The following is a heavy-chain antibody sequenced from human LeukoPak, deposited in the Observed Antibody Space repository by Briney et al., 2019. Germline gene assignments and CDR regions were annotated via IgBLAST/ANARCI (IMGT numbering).Heavy chain of an antibody. CDR3: ARMLSTGCYVDY. J-gene: IGHJ4*02. Sequence: SGPTLVNPTQPLTLTCTFSGFSLSTSGMCVSWMRQPPGKALEWLARIDWDDDKYYSSSLKTRLTISKDTSKNQVVLTMTNMDPVDTATYYCARMLSTGCYVDYWGQGTLVTVSS. D-gene: IGHD2-2*01. V-gene: IGHV2-70*11. CDR2: IDWDDDK. CDR1: GFSLSTSGMC.